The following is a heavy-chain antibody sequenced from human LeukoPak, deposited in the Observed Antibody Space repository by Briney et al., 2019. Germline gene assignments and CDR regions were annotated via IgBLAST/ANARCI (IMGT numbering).Heavy chain of an antibody. D-gene: IGHD5-24*01. Sequence: SQSLSLTCNVSGGSISSANMYWSWIRQPPGKGLEWIGYISYSGSTYYNASLKSRVTISFDTSNNRFSLKLTSMTAADTAIYFCARVDMATIFDYWGQGALVTVSS. CDR3: ARVDMATIFDY. CDR2: ISYSGST. V-gene: IGHV4-30-4*01. CDR1: GGSISSANMY. J-gene: IGHJ4*02.